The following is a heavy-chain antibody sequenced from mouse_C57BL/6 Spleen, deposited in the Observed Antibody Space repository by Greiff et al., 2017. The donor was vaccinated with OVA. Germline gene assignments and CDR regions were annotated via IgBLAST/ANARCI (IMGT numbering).Heavy chain of an antibody. Sequence: QVQLQQPGAELVKPGASVKMSCKASGYTFTSYWITWVKQRPGQGLEWIGDIYPGSGSTNYNEKFKSKATLTVDTSSSTAYMQLSSLTSEDSAVYYCARGGAYYSNYVPSWFAYWGQGTLVTVSA. V-gene: IGHV1-55*01. CDR2: IYPGSGST. D-gene: IGHD2-5*01. CDR3: ARGGAYYSNYVPSWFAY. J-gene: IGHJ3*01. CDR1: GYTFTSYW.